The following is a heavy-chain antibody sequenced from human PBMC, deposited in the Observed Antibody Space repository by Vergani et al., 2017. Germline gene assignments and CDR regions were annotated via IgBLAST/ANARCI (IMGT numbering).Heavy chain of an antibody. D-gene: IGHD3-22*01. CDR2: IYYSGST. Sequence: QVQLQESGPGLVKPSETLSLTCTVSGGSISSYYWSWIRQPPGKGLEWIGYIYYSGSTNYNPSLKSRVSISVDTSENQFSLRLTSVTAADTAVYYCARRDDSSAYVFDYWGQGTLVTVSS. V-gene: IGHV4-59*08. CDR1: GGSISSYY. CDR3: ARRDDSSAYVFDY. J-gene: IGHJ4*02.